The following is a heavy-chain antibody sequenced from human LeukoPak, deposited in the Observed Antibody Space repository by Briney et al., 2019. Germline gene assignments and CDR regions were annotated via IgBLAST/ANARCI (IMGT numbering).Heavy chain of an antibody. J-gene: IGHJ4*02. Sequence: PGGSLRLSCAASGFTLSSYAMSWVRQAPGKGLEWVSGINWNGGRTGYADSVKGRFTISRDNAKNSLYLQMNSLRAEDTAVYYCARGFRTYGDYVHYWGQGTLVTVSS. V-gene: IGHV3-20*04. D-gene: IGHD4-17*01. CDR3: ARGFRTYGDYVHY. CDR1: GFTLSSYA. CDR2: INWNGGRT.